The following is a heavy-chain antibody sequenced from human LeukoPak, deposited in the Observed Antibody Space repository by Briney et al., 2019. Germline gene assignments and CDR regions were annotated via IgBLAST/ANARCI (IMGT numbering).Heavy chain of an antibody. V-gene: IGHV1-2*02. J-gene: IGHJ5*02. CDR1: GYTFTGYY. CDR3: ARGRGLGSGSYPNWFDP. CDR2: INPNSGGT. Sequence: ASVKVSCKASGYTFTGYYMHWVRQAPGQGLEWMGWINPNSGGTNYAQKFQGSVTMTRDTSISTAYMELSRLRSDDTAVYYCARGRGLGSGSYPNWFDPWGQGTLVTVSS. D-gene: IGHD3-10*02.